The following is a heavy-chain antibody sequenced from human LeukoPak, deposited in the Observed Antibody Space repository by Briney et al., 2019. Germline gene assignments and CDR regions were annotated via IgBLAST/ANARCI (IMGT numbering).Heavy chain of an antibody. CDR3: ARAMHDSSGYSFPPFSNFDY. J-gene: IGHJ4*02. CDR1: GGSVSSGSYY. CDR2: IYYSGST. D-gene: IGHD3-22*01. Sequence: SSETLSLTCTVSGGSVSSGSYYWSWIRQPPGKGLEWIGYIYYSGSTNYNPSLKSRVTISVDTSKNQFSLKLSSVTAADTAVYYCARAMHDSSGYSFPPFSNFDYWGQGTLVTVSS. V-gene: IGHV4-61*01.